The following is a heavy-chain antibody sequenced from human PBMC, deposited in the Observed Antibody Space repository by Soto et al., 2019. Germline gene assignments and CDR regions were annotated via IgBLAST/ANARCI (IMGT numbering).Heavy chain of an antibody. CDR3: ARDRGCDDPIYY. J-gene: IGHJ4*02. CDR2: IWHDGMNK. V-gene: IGHV3-33*01. Sequence: QVQLVESGGGVVQPERSLTLSCAASGFTFSSYGMHWIRHAPGKGLEWVAVIWHDGMNKYYADSGRGRLTISRDNSKNTLYLHMNSLGAEDTAVYYCARDRGCDDPIYYWGQGTLVTVSS. CDR1: GFTFSSYG. D-gene: IGHD2-21*02.